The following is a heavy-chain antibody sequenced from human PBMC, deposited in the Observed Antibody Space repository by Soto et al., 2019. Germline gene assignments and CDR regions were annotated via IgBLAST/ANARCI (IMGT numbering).Heavy chain of an antibody. CDR3: ARDDNYYDSSGYYSPFDY. CDR1: GFTFSSYA. Sequence: PGGSLRLSCAASGFTFSSYAMHWVRQAPGKGLEWVAVISYDGSNKYYADSVKGRFTISRDNSKNTLYLQMNSLRAEDTAVYYCARDDNYYDSSGYYSPFDYWGQGTLVTVSS. D-gene: IGHD3-22*01. J-gene: IGHJ4*02. V-gene: IGHV3-30-3*01. CDR2: ISYDGSNK.